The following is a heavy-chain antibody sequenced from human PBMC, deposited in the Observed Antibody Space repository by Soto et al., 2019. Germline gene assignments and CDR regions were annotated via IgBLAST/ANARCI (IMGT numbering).Heavy chain of an antibody. D-gene: IGHD3-16*01. CDR3: ARDSFIETYYVKGVTYVFHX. V-gene: IGHV3-7*03. Sequence: GGSLRLSCAASGFTFTDYWMSWVRQAPGKGLEWVCNLNQDGSEKNCVDSVKGRFTISRDNAKNSVYLQLKSLRAEDTAVYYCARDSFIETYYVKGVTYVFHXWGQVAPVTVSX. CDR1: GFTFTDYW. CDR2: LNQDGSEK. J-gene: IGHJ5*02.